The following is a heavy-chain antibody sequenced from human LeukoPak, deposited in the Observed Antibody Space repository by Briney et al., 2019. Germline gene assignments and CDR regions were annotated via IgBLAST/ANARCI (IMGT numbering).Heavy chain of an antibody. CDR2: IKEDGSER. J-gene: IGHJ4*02. D-gene: IGHD1-26*01. CDR3: ASEIVGANDY. CDR1: AFIFSGHW. V-gene: IGHV3-7*03. Sequence: PGGSLRLSCEGSAFIFSGHWMNWVRQTPGKGLEWVASIKEDGSERQYVDSVKGRFSISRDNTKGSLFLQLNSLRAEDTAVYYCASEIVGANDYWGQGTLVTVSS.